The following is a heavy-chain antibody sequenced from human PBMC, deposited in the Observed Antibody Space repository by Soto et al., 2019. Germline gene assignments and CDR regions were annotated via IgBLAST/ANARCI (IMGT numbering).Heavy chain of an antibody. J-gene: IGHJ4*02. Sequence: PGGSLRLSCAASGFTFSSYAMHWVRQAPGKGLEWVALISYDGSDKDYADSVKGRFTISRDNSRNTLFLQMNSLRAEDTAVYYCARDCYYGSGSYNYFDYWGLGTLVTVSS. V-gene: IGHV3-30-3*01. D-gene: IGHD3-10*01. CDR1: GFTFSSYA. CDR2: ISYDGSDK. CDR3: ARDCYYGSGSYNYFDY.